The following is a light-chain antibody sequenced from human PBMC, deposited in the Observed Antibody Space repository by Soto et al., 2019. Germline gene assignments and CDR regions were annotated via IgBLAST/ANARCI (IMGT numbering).Light chain of an antibody. CDR2: WAS. CDR1: QSVLYSPNNNNY. CDR3: QQYYTTPYT. J-gene: IGKJ3*01. Sequence: DIVMTQSPDSLAVYLGERATINCKSSQSVLYSPNNNNYLSWYQHKPGQPPRLLIYWASTRESGVPDRFSGSGSGTDFTLTISSLQAEDVAIYYCQQYYTTPYTFGPGTKVDVK. V-gene: IGKV4-1*01.